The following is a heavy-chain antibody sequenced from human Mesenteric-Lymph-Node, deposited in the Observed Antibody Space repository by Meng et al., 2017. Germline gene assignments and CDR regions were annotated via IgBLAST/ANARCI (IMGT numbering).Heavy chain of an antibody. J-gene: IGHJ4*02. CDR1: GFPFSSYD. CDR2: MSGSGRSV. Sequence: GESLKISCAASGFPFSSYDMSWVRQAPGKGLEWVSGMSGSGRSVYYADSVKGRFTISRDNSKNTVYLQMNSLRAEDTAVYYCARAPPMVRGVIDYWGQGTLVTVSS. CDR3: ARAPPMVRGVIDY. V-gene: IGHV3-23*01. D-gene: IGHD3-10*01.